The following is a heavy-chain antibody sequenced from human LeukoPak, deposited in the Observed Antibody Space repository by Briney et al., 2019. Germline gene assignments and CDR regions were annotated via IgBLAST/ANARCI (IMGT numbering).Heavy chain of an antibody. CDR1: GYTLTQLA. CDR2: FDPEDGEK. CDR3: ATQARGYFYY. V-gene: IGHV1-24*01. J-gene: IGHJ4*02. Sequence: ASVNVSCKVSGYTLTQLAMHWVRQAAGKRLEWMGGFDPEDGEKVYAQKFQDRVHMTDDTSTDTANMELTSLASEDTAVYYCATQARGYFYYWGQGTLVTVSS.